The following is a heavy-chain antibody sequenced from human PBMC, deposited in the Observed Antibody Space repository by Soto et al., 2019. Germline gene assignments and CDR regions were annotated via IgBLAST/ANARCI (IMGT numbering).Heavy chain of an antibody. V-gene: IGHV4-34*01. J-gene: IGHJ4*02. CDR1: GASFSPYH. CDR2: VNLSGNT. D-gene: IGHD3-16*01. Sequence: QVQPQQWGAGVLKPSETLSLTYAIYGASFSPYHWSWIRQSPGKGLEWIGEVNLSGNTYYNPSFKTRVTMSVDASKNQFSLKMGSLTAADTAIYYCARSPTFYNYVWGNSTYWGQGALVTVSS. CDR3: ARSPTFYNYVWGNSTY.